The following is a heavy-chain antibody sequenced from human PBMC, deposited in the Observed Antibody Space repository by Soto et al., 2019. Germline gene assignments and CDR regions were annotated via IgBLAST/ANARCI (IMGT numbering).Heavy chain of an antibody. Sequence: ASVKVSCKASGYTFTSYAMHWVRQAPGQRLEWMGWINAGNGNTKYSQKFQGRVTITRDTSASTAYMELSSLRSEDTAVYYCAREYYDISTGYYRRPFFDYWGQGTLVTVSS. D-gene: IGHD3-9*01. J-gene: IGHJ4*02. CDR2: INAGNGNT. CDR3: AREYYDISTGYYRRPFFDY. V-gene: IGHV1-3*01. CDR1: GYTFTSYA.